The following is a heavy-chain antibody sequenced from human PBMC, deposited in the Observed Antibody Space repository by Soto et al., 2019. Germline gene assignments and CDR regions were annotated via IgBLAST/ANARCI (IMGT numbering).Heavy chain of an antibody. CDR2: IIPIFGTA. V-gene: IGHV1-69*06. Sequence: QVQLVQSGAEVKKPGSSVKVSCKASGGTFSSYAISWVRQAPGQGLEWMGGIIPIFGTANYAQKFQGRVTITADKSTSTAYMELSSLRSEDTAVYYCARDGRGYCSRTSCYNLGFDPWGQGTLVTVSS. D-gene: IGHD2-2*02. CDR3: ARDGRGYCSRTSCYNLGFDP. CDR1: GGTFSSYA. J-gene: IGHJ5*02.